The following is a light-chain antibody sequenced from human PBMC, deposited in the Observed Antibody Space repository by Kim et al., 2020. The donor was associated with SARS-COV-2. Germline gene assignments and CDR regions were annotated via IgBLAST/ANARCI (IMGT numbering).Light chain of an antibody. CDR1: SLRTYY. CDR3: NSRDKSGNHVV. CDR2: GKN. Sequence: ALGRTVRITCQGDSLRTYYASWYQQKPGQAPILVLYGKNNRPSGIPDRFSGSSSGNTDSLTVTGAQAVDEADYYCNSRDKSGNHVVFGGGTQLTVL. J-gene: IGLJ2*01. V-gene: IGLV3-19*01.